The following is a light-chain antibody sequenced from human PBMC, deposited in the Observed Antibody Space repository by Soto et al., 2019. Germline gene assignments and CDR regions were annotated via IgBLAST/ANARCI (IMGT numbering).Light chain of an antibody. CDR1: RSDVGSYNR. CDR2: DVN. J-gene: IGLJ1*01. CDR3: SSYTISSTSV. Sequence: QSALTQPPSVSGSPGQSVAISCTGTRSDVGSYNRVSWYQQPPGTAPKLMIYDVNNRPSGVPDRFSGSKSGNTASLTISGLQAEDEADYYCSSYTISSTSVFGNGTKVTVL. V-gene: IGLV2-18*02.